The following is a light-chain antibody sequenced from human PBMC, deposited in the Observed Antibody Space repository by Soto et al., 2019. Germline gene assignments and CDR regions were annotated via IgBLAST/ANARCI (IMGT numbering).Light chain of an antibody. V-gene: IGKV3-15*01. CDR2: GAS. CDR1: QSVSSN. CDR3: QQYNNWPPT. J-gene: IGKJ1*01. Sequence: EILFTQSPGTLSLSPGEGATLSCRASQSVSSNLAWYQQKHGQPPRILIYGASTRDTGIPARFSGSGSGTECTLTISSLQSEDVAVDYCQQYNNWPPTFGQGTKV.